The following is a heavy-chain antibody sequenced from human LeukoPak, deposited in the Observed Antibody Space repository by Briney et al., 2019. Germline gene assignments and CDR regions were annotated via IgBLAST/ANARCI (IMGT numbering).Heavy chain of an antibody. CDR2: FDPEDGET. Sequence: ASVKVSCKVSGYTLTELSMHWVRQAPGKGLEWMGGFDPEDGETIYAQKFQGRVTMTEDTSTDTAYMELSSLRAEDTAVYYCAKDPTPDYGDYYWGQGTLVTVSS. V-gene: IGHV1-24*01. J-gene: IGHJ4*02. CDR1: GYTLTELS. D-gene: IGHD4-17*01. CDR3: AKDPTPDYGDYY.